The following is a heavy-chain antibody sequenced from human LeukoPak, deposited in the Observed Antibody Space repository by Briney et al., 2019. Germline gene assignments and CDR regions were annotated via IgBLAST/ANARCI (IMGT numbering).Heavy chain of an antibody. J-gene: IGHJ6*03. Sequence: SETLSLTCTVSGGSISSYYWSWIRQPPGKGLEWIGYIYYSGSTNYNPSLKSRVTISVDTSKNQFSLKLSSVTAADTAVYYCARDSSRSYYYYYYMDVWGKGTTVTVSS. CDR2: IYYSGST. D-gene: IGHD6-13*01. CDR1: GGSISSYY. CDR3: ARDSSRSYYYYYYMDV. V-gene: IGHV4-59*12.